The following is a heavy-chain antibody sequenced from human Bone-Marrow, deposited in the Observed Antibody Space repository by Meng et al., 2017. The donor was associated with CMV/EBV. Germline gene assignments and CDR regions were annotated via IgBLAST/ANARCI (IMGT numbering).Heavy chain of an antibody. D-gene: IGHD2-2*01. J-gene: IGHJ6*02. CDR1: GYSISSGYY. CDR3: ARDFTLVVVPAAIPSHGMDV. V-gene: IGHV4-38-2*02. CDR2: IYHSGST. Sequence: SETLSLTCTVSGYSISSGYYWGWIRQPPGKGLGWIGSIYHSGSTYYNPSLKSRVTISVDTSKNSLYLQMNSLRAEDTAVYYCARDFTLVVVPAAIPSHGMDVWGQGTTVTVSS.